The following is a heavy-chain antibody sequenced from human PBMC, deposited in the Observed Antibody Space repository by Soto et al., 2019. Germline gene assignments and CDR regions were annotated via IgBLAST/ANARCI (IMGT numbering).Heavy chain of an antibody. CDR1: GYTFTGYY. J-gene: IGHJ6*03. CDR2: INPNSGGT. V-gene: IGHV1-2*04. CDR3: ARGSGGYEPYYYYYMDV. Sequence: ASVKVSCKASGYTFTGYYMHWVRQAPGQGLEWMGWINPNSGGTNYAQKFQGWVTMTRDTSISTAYMERSRLRSDDTAVYYCARGSGGYEPYYYYYMDVWGKGTTVTVSS. D-gene: IGHD5-12*01.